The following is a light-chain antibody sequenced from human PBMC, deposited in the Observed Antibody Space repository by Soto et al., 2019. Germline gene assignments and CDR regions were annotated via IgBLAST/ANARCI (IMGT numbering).Light chain of an antibody. CDR1: SSDVGGYNY. CDR3: SSYTSSSTPVV. J-gene: IGLJ2*01. Sequence: QSALTQPASESGCPGQSITISCTGTSSDVGGYNYVSWYQQHPGKAPKLMIYDVSNRPSGVSNRFSGSKSGNTASLTISGLQAEDEADYYCSSYTSSSTPVVFGGGTKVTVL. CDR2: DVS. V-gene: IGLV2-14*01.